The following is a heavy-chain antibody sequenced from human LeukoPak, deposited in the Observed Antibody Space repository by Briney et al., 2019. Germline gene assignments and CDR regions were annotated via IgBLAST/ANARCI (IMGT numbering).Heavy chain of an antibody. CDR3: ARQERLLLVNDAFDI. CDR1: GFTFSSYS. J-gene: IGHJ3*02. V-gene: IGHV3-48*01. D-gene: IGHD2-15*01. CDR2: ISSSSTI. Sequence: GGSLRLSCAASGFTFSSYSMNWVRQAPGKGLEWVSYISSSSTIYYADSVKGRFTISRDNAKNSLYLQMNSLRAEDTAVYYCARQERLLLVNDAFDIWGQGTMVTVSS.